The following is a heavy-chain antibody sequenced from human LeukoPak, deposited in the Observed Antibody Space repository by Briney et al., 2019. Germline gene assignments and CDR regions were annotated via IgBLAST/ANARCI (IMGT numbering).Heavy chain of an antibody. CDR3: AKGGSGYFLDL. D-gene: IGHD3-3*01. CDR2: ISSSSATI. Sequence: GGSLRLSCEVSGFTFSNYNVNWVRQAPGKGLEWVSYISSSSATIYYADSVKGRFTISRDNSKNTLYLQMNSLRAEDTALYYCAKGGSGYFLDLWGQGTLVTVSS. J-gene: IGHJ5*02. V-gene: IGHV3-48*01. CDR1: GFTFSNYN.